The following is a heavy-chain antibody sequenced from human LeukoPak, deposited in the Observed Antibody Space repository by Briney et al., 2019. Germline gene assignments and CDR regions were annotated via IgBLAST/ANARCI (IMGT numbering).Heavy chain of an antibody. CDR2: INHSGST. Sequence: SSETLSLTCAVYGGSFSGYYWSWIRQPPGKGLEWIGEINHSGSTNYNPSLKSRVTISVDTSKNQFSLKLSTVTAADTAVYYCARVRRYCSSTSCYWPAFDIWGQGTMVTVSS. CDR1: GGSFSGYY. D-gene: IGHD2-2*01. V-gene: IGHV4-34*01. CDR3: ARVRRYCSSTSCYWPAFDI. J-gene: IGHJ3*02.